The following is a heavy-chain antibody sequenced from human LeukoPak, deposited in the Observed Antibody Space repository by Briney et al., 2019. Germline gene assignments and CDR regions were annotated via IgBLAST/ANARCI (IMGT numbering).Heavy chain of an antibody. V-gene: IGHV4-39*02. CDR1: GDSISSRTHY. Sequence: PSETLSLTCTVSGDSISSRTHYWGWIRQSPGKGLEWIASVFYSGDTYYNSSLKSRVTISVDTTNNHFSLKLTSVTASDTAVYYCARSIGMLYTVGGFDPWGQGALVTVSS. CDR3: ARSIGMLYTVGGFDP. CDR2: VFYSGDT. D-gene: IGHD2-8*01. J-gene: IGHJ5*02.